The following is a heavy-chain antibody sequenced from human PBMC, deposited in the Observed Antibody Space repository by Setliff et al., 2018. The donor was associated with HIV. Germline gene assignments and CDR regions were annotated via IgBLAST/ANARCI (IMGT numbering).Heavy chain of an antibody. CDR2: IIPIFNTA. CDR1: GGTFSSYS. J-gene: IGHJ6*02. D-gene: IGHD2-15*01. CDR3: AGGSGGYCSGGSCYFGFGLAL. Sequence: SVKVSCKASGGTFSSYSITWVRQAPGQGLEWMGGIIPIFNTANYAQKSQGRVTITADESTSTAYMELSSLGSEDTAVYYCAGGSGGYCSGGSCYFGFGLALWGQGTTVTVSS. V-gene: IGHV1-69*13.